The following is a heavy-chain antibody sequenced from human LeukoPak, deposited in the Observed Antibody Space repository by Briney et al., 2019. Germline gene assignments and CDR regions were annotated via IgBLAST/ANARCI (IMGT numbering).Heavy chain of an antibody. J-gene: IGHJ3*02. CDR2: ISGFRGNT. D-gene: IGHD3-22*01. V-gene: IGHV1-18*01. CDR1: GYTFSSYG. Sequence: GASVKVTCKASGYTFSSYGISWVRQAPGQGLEWMRWISGFRGNTNYAQNLRGRVTMTTDTSTTTAYMELRSLNSDDTAVYYCARDFLSYDGTENHYEDTFDIWGQGTMVTVSS. CDR3: ARDFLSYDGTENHYEDTFDI.